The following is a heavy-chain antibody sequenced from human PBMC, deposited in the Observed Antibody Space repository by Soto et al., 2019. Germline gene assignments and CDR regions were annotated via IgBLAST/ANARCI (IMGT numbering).Heavy chain of an antibody. CDR2: IYTDGSRA. J-gene: IGHJ4*02. CDR1: GFTFSSHW. V-gene: IGHV3-74*01. Sequence: EVQLVESGGGLVQPGGSLRLSCAASGFTFSSHWMHWVRQAPGKGLVWVSRIYTDGSRADYADSVKGRFTISRDNAKNTVYLHVNSLGAEDTAVYYCARGARNYYYFDYWGQGTLVTDSS. D-gene: IGHD1-7*01. CDR3: ARGARNYYYFDY.